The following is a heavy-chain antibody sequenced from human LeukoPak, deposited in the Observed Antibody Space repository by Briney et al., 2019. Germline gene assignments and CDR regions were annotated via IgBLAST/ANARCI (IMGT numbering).Heavy chain of an antibody. D-gene: IGHD3-10*01. V-gene: IGHV3-23*01. J-gene: IGHJ4*02. CDR3: AKNIGGLDY. CDR1: GFTFNTYG. Sequence: PGVSLRLSCAVSGFTFNTYGMTWVRQAPGKGLEWVSGISGSDGSTYHADSVKGRFTISRDNSKNTLYLQMNSLRGEDTAVYYCAKNIGGLDYWGQGTLVTVSS. CDR2: ISGSDGST.